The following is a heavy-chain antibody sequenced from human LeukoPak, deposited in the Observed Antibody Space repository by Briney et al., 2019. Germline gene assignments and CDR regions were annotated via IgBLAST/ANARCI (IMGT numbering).Heavy chain of an antibody. D-gene: IGHD6-13*01. V-gene: IGHV3-53*01. J-gene: IGHJ4*02. CDR3: ARASTIGAAGLFDY. CDR2: LYGGGAT. Sequence: PGGSLRLSCAASGFTVSSNYMSGVRQAPGKGLEWVSVLYGGGATFYSDSVKGRFTISRDNSKNTLYLQMNSLTAEDTAIYYCARASTIGAAGLFDYWGRGALVTVSS. CDR1: GFTVSSNY.